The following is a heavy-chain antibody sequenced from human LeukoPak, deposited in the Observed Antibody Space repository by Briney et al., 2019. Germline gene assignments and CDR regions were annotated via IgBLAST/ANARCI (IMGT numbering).Heavy chain of an antibody. D-gene: IGHD2-2*01. Sequence: ASVKVSSKASGYTFTSYGISWVRQAPGQGLEWMGWISAYNGNTNYAQKLQGRVTMTTDTSTSTAYMELRSLRSDDTAVYYCARDKNIVVVPAANAAYYFDYWGQGTLVTVSS. CDR3: ARDKNIVVVPAANAAYYFDY. J-gene: IGHJ4*02. CDR2: ISAYNGNT. V-gene: IGHV1-18*01. CDR1: GYTFTSYG.